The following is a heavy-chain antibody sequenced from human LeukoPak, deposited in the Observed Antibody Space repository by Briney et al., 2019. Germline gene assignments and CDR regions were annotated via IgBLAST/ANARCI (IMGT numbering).Heavy chain of an antibody. V-gene: IGHV4-4*07. J-gene: IGHJ4*02. CDR3: ARWGYYDSSGYYDY. D-gene: IGHD3-22*01. CDR2: IYTSGAT. CDR1: GGSISSYY. Sequence: SETLSLTCTVSGGSISSYYWSWIRQPAGKGLEWIGRIYTSGATNYNPSLKSRVTMSVDTSKNQFSLKLSSVTAADTAVYYCARWGYYDSSGYYDYWGQGTLVAVSS.